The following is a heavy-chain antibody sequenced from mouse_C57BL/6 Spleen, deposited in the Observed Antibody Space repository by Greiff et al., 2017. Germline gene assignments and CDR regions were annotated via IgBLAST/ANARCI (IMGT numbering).Heavy chain of an antibody. CDR1: GFTFSDYG. Sequence: EVQLQESGGGLVKPGGSLKLSCAASGFTFSDYGMHWVRQAPEKGLEWVAYISSGSSTIYYADTVKGRFTISRDNAKNTLFLQMTSLRSEDTAMYYCARGNRGYYYAMDYWGQGTSVTVSS. J-gene: IGHJ4*01. CDR2: ISSGSSTI. D-gene: IGHD5-2*01. CDR3: ARGNRGYYYAMDY. V-gene: IGHV5-17*01.